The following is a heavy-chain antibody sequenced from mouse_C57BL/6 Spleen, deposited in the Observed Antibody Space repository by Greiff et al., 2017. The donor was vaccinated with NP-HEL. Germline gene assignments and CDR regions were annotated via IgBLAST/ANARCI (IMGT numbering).Heavy chain of an antibody. V-gene: IGHV1-22*01. J-gene: IGHJ4*01. D-gene: IGHD2-5*01. CDR1: GYTFTDYN. Sequence: EVQLQQSGPELVKPGASVKMSCKASGYTFTDYNMHWVKQSHGKSLEWIGYINPNNGGTSYNQKFKGKATLTVNKSSSTAYMELRSLTSEDSAVYYCARPPYYSNLYAMDYWGQGTSVTVSS. CDR2: INPNNGGT. CDR3: ARPPYYSNLYAMDY.